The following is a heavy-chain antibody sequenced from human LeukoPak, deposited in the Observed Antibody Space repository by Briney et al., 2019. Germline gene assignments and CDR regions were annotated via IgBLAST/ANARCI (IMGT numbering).Heavy chain of an antibody. CDR1: GFTFSSYA. V-gene: IGHV3-30-3*01. J-gene: IGHJ4*02. D-gene: IGHD6-19*01. Sequence: GGSLRLSCAASGFTFSSYAMHWVRQAPGKGLEWVAVISYDGSNKYYADSVKGRFTISRDNSKNTLYLQMNSLRAEDTAVYYCSRAHASGWYYFDYWGQRTLVTVSS. CDR3: SRAHASGWYYFDY. CDR2: ISYDGSNK.